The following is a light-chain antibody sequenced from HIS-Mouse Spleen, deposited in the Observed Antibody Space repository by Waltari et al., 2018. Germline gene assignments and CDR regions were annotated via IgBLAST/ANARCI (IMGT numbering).Light chain of an antibody. CDR1: SRHVGSHNL. J-gene: IGLJ3*02. Sequence: QSALTQPASVSGSPGQSITISCPGTSRHVGSHNLFPWYQQHPGKAPKLMIYEGSKRPSGVSNRFSGSKSGNTASLTISGLQAEDEADYYCCSYAGSSTWVFGGGTKLTVL. CDR3: CSYAGSSTWV. CDR2: EGS. V-gene: IGLV2-23*01.